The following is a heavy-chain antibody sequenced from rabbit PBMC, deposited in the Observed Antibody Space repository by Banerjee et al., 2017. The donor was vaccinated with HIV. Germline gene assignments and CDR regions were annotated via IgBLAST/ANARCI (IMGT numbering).Heavy chain of an antibody. CDR3: ARDAGYAGSNL. CDR1: GFSFSSSYW. V-gene: IGHV1S45*01. D-gene: IGHD4-2*01. J-gene: IGHJ4*01. Sequence: QEQLEESGGDLVKPEGSLTLTCTASGFSFSSSYWLCWVRQAPGKGLEWIACISAGSSGSTYYATWAKGRFTISKTSSNTVTLQMTSLTAADTATYFCARDAGYAGSNLWGPGTLVTVS. CDR2: ISAGSSGST.